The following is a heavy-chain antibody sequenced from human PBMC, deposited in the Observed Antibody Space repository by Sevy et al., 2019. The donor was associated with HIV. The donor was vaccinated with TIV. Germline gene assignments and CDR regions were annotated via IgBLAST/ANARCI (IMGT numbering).Heavy chain of an antibody. V-gene: IGHV3-30-3*01. J-gene: IGHJ4*02. CDR2: ISYDGSNK. D-gene: IGHD3-10*01. CDR1: GFTFSSYA. Sequence: GGSLRLSCAASGFTFSSYAMHWVRQAPGKGLEWVAVISYDGSNKYYADSVKGRFTISRDNSKNTLYLQMNSLRAEDTAVYYCARDRAVLLWFGESTPGYWGQGTLVTVSS. CDR3: ARDRAVLLWFGESTPGY.